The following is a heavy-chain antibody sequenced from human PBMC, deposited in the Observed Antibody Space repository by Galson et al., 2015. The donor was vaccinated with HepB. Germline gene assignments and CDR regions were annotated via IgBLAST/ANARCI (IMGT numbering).Heavy chain of an antibody. CDR2: INPNSGGT. CDR3: ASHRLEVIVGATYFDY. V-gene: IGHV1-2*06. D-gene: IGHD1-26*01. CDR1: GYIFTGDY. J-gene: IGHJ4*02. Sequence: SVKVSCKASGYIFTGDYMHWVRQAPGQGLEWMGRINPNSGGTNYAQKLQGRVTMTTDTSTSTAYMELRSLRSDDTAVYYCASHRLEVIVGATYFDYWGQGTLVTVAS.